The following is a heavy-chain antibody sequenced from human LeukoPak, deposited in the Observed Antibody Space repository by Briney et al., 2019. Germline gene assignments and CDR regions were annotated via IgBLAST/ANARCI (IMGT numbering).Heavy chain of an antibody. CDR1: GFTFSSYA. D-gene: IGHD3-10*01. CDR3: AKEGVTPFDY. V-gene: IGHV3-23*01. CDR2: ISRSGNNT. J-gene: IGHJ4*02. Sequence: GGSLRLSCAASGFTFSSYAMCWVRQAPGKGLEWVSAISRSGNNTYYTDSVRGRFTISRDNSKHTLYLQMNSLRAEDTALYYCAKEGVTPFDYWGQGTLVTVSS.